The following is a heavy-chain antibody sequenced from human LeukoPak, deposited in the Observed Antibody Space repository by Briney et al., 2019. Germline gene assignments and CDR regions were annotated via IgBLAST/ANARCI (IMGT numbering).Heavy chain of an antibody. CDR2: ISAYNGNT. CDR3: ARGLDYYDSSGYPPSSFDP. CDR1: GYTFTSYG. V-gene: IGHV1-18*01. Sequence: ASVKVSCKASGYTFTSYGISWVRQAPGQGLEWMGWISAYNGNTNYAQKLQGRVTITTDTSTSTAYMELRSLRSDDTAVYYCARGLDYYDSSGYPPSSFDPWGQGTLVTVSS. J-gene: IGHJ5*02. D-gene: IGHD3-22*01.